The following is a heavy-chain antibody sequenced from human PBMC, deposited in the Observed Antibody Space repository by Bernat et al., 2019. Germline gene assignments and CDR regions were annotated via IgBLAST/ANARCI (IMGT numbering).Heavy chain of an antibody. D-gene: IGHD6-13*01. Sequence: QVQLQQWGAGLFKPSETLSLTCAVYGGSFSGYYWSWIRQPPGKGLECIGEINHSGSTNYNPSLKSRVTISVDTSKNQFSLKLSSVTAADTAVYYCARGPPIAAADFGDGADWGQGTLVTVSS. J-gene: IGHJ4*02. CDR3: ARGPPIAAADFGDGAD. V-gene: IGHV4-34*01. CDR2: INHSGST. CDR1: GGSFSGYY.